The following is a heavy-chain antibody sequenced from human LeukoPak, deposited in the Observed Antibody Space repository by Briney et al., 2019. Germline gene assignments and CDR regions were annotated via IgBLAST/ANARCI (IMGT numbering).Heavy chain of an antibody. D-gene: IGHD2-8*01. Sequence: GGSLRLSCAASGFTFSNAWMSWVRQAPGKGLEWVGRIKSKTDGGTTDYAAPVKGRFTISRDDSKNTLYLQMNSLKTEDTAVYYCTTEYYYYYCYMDVWGKGTTVTVSS. V-gene: IGHV3-15*01. J-gene: IGHJ6*03. CDR2: IKSKTDGGTT. CDR1: GFTFSNAW. CDR3: TTEYYYYYCYMDV.